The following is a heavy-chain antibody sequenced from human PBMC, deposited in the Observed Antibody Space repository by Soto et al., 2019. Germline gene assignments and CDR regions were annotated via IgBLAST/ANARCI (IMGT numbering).Heavy chain of an antibody. CDR3: ARGVVVVTATYGMDV. D-gene: IGHD2-15*01. J-gene: IGHJ6*02. CDR2: ISSNGGST. Sequence: EVQLVESGGGLVQPGGSLRLSCAASGFIFSSHIMHWVRQAPGKGLEYVSAISSNGGSTYYANSVKGRFTISRDNSKNTLYLQMSSLRAEDMAVYYCARGVVVVTATYGMDVWGQGTTVTVSS. V-gene: IGHV3-64*01. CDR1: GFIFSSHI.